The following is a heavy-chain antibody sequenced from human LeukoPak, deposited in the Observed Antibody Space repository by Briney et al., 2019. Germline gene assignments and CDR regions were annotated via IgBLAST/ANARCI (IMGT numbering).Heavy chain of an antibody. CDR3: ARATMGYFDY. J-gene: IGHJ4*02. CDR2: IYSGENT. D-gene: IGHD3-3*01. Sequence: GGSLRLSCAASGFTVSSNYMSWVRQAPGKGLEWVSVIYSGENTYYADSVKGRFTICRDNSKNTLYLQMNSLRAEDTAVYYCARATMGYFDYWGQGALVTVSS. CDR1: GFTVSSNY. V-gene: IGHV3-53*01.